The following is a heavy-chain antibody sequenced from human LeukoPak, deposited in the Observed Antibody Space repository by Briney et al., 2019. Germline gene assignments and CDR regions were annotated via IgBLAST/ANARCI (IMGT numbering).Heavy chain of an antibody. CDR3: ARAPSEIGGYYPEYFRH. J-gene: IGHJ1*01. Sequence: GGSLRLSCAASGFTFSSYWMHWVRQAPGKGLVWVSRIKSDGKTNYADSVKGRFTISRDSAKNTVSLQMNSLRAEDTGVYYCARAPSEIGGYYPEYFRHWGQGTLVTVSS. V-gene: IGHV3-74*01. CDR1: GFTFSSYW. D-gene: IGHD3-22*01. CDR2: IKSDGKT.